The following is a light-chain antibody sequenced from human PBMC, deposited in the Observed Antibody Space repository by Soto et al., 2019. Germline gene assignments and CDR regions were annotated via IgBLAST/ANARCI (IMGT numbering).Light chain of an antibody. J-gene: IGLJ2*01. V-gene: IGLV2-18*02. CDR3: SSYTTSSTLV. CDR1: SSDVGYYNR. CDR2: EVS. Sequence: QSALTQPPSVSGSPGQSVTISCTGTSSDVGYYNRVSWYQQPPGTAPKLMVFEVSNRPSGVPDRFSGSKSGNTASLTISGRHAEDEADYSCSSYTTSSTLVFGGGTKLTVL.